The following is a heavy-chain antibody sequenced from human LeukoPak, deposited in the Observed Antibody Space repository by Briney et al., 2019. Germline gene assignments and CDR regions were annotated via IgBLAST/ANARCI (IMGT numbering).Heavy chain of an antibody. D-gene: IGHD5-12*01. J-gene: IGHJ3*02. CDR3: ARTSGYSGYDSSTDALDI. V-gene: IGHV1-46*01. Sequence: ASVKVSCKASGYTFTSYYMHWVRQAPGQGLEWMGIINPSGGSTSYAQKFQGRVTMTRDTSTSTVYMELSSLRSDDTAVYYCARTSGYSGYDSSTDALDIWGQGTMVTVSS. CDR2: INPSGGST. CDR1: GYTFTSYY.